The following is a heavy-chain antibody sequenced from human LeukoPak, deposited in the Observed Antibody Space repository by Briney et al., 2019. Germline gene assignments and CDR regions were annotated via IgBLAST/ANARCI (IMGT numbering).Heavy chain of an antibody. J-gene: IGHJ3*02. Sequence: SETLSLTCSVSGYSISSGYYWGWIRQPPGRGLEWIGSMYYRGSTDYSPSLKSRVTVSVGTTKNQFSLKLSSVTAADTAVYYCARGRGPLAFDIWGQGTMVTVSS. CDR1: GYSISSGYY. CDR2: MYYRGST. V-gene: IGHV4-38-2*02. CDR3: ARGRGPLAFDI.